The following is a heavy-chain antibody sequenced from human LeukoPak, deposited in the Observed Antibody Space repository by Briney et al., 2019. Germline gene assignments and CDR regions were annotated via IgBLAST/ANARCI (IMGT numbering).Heavy chain of an antibody. CDR3: ARRITIFGVVILPDAFDI. CDR1: GGSISSYY. J-gene: IGHJ3*02. CDR2: IFYTGST. V-gene: IGHV4-59*08. D-gene: IGHD3-3*01. Sequence: SETLSLTCTVSGGSISSYYWSWIRQPPGKGLEWIGNIFYTGSTKYNPSLKSRVTISVDTSKNQVSLKLSSVTAADTAVYYCARRITIFGVVILPDAFDIWGQGTMVTVSS.